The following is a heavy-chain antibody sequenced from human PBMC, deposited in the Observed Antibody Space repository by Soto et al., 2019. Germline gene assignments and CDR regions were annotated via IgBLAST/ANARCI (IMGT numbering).Heavy chain of an antibody. J-gene: IGHJ4*02. Sequence: QVQLQESGPGLVKPSGTLSLTCAVSGDSVSSPYYWCWVRQPPGKGLEWIGEVFHTGTTSYNQSLRSRVTISMDKSNNQFSLDLRSVTAADTAVYYCARSAGWYAVHSWGPGTPVIVSS. V-gene: IGHV4-4*02. CDR3: ARSAGWYAVHS. CDR2: VFHTGTT. D-gene: IGHD6-19*01. CDR1: GDSVSSPYY.